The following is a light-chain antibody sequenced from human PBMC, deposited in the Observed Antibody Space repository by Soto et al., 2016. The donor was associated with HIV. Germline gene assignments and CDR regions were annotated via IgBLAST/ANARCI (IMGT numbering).Light chain of an antibody. Sequence: SYELAQPPSVSVAPGRTARITCDGTNIGTKNVHWYQQRPGQAPVLLVHDDSDRPSGIPRAILWLPLWEHGQPDHQQGRSRDEADYFCQVWDDNSDHPVVFGGGTKLTVL. CDR1: NIGTKN. CDR3: QVWDDNSDHPVV. CDR2: DDS. J-gene: IGLJ2*01. V-gene: IGLV3-21*03.